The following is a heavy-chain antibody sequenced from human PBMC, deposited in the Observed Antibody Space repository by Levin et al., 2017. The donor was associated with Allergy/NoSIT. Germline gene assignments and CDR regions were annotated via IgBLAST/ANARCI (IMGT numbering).Heavy chain of an antibody. CDR3: ARETFGELFGYFDY. V-gene: IGHV3-20*04. J-gene: IGHJ4*02. Sequence: GGSLRLSCAASGFTFDDYGMSWVRQAPGKGLEWVSGINWNGGSTGYADSVKGRFTISRDNAKNSLYLQMNSLRAEDTALYYCARETFGELFGYFDYWGQGTLVTVSS. D-gene: IGHD3-10*01. CDR1: GFTFDDYG. CDR2: INWNGGST.